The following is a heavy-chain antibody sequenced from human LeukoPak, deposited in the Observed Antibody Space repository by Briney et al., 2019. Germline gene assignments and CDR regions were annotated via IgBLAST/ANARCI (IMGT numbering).Heavy chain of an antibody. CDR2: INPNSGGT. CDR1: GYTFTGYY. J-gene: IGHJ4*02. Sequence: ASVKVSCKASGYTFTGYYMHWVRQAPGQGLEWMGWINPNSGGTNYAQKFQGRVTMTRDTSISTAYMELSRLRSDDTAVHYCARASGRIAARPGDYWGQGTLVTVSS. D-gene: IGHD6-6*01. V-gene: IGHV1-2*02. CDR3: ARASGRIAARPGDY.